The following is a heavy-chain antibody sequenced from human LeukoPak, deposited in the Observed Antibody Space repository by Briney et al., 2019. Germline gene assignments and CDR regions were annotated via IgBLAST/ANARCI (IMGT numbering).Heavy chain of an antibody. V-gene: IGHV3-23*01. J-gene: IGHJ4*02. Sequence: TGGSLRLSCATSVFTFSDYSMHWVRQAPWRGLEWVSYISSNGNSAYYSDSVKGRFTISRDSSRSTLYLQMNSLRAEDTAIYYCAKLWSRFYETGEYDSWGQGILVTVSS. D-gene: IGHD7-27*01. CDR1: VFTFSDYS. CDR2: ISSNGNSA. CDR3: AKLWSRFYETGEYDS.